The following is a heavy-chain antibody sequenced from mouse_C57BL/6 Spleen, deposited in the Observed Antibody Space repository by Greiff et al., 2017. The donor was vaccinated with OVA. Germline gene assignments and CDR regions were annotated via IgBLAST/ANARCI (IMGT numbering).Heavy chain of an antibody. V-gene: IGHV1-80*01. CDR3: ARNYYGSSYWDFDV. D-gene: IGHD1-1*01. CDR1: SLYW. CDR2: TYPGAGDT. Sequence: SLYWMNWVKQRPGKCLEWLVHTYPGAGDTNYNGKFKGKATLTADKSSSTAYMQLSSLTSEDSAVYFCARNYYGSSYWDFDVRGTGTTVTVAS. J-gene: IGHJ1*03.